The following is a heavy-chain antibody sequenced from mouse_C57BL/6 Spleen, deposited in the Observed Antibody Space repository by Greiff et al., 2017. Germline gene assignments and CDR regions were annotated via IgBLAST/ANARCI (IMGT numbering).Heavy chain of an antibody. D-gene: IGHD1-1*01. CDR3: ARGDYGSPYYAMDY. J-gene: IGHJ4*01. CDR1: GYTFTSYW. V-gene: IGHV1-69*01. Sequence: VQLQQPGAELVMPGASVKLSCKASGYTFTSYWMHWVKQRPGQGLEWIGEIDPSDSYTNYNQKFKGKSTLTVDKSSSTAYMQLSSLTSEDSAVYDCARGDYGSPYYAMDYWGQGTSVTVSS. CDR2: IDPSDSYT.